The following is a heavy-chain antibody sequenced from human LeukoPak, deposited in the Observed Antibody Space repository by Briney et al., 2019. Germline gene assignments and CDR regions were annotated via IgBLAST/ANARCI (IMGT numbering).Heavy chain of an antibody. Sequence: TGGSLRLSCAVSGFTFNDHSINWVRQAPGKGLEWVSYISGSSNYIYYADSVKGRFTISRDNAKTSVYLQMNSLRAEDTAVYYCAKDLAGHIVVVTANPEYFQHWGQGTLVTVSS. CDR2: ISGSSNYI. J-gene: IGHJ1*01. CDR1: GFTFNDHS. D-gene: IGHD2-21*02. V-gene: IGHV3-21*04. CDR3: AKDLAGHIVVVTANPEYFQH.